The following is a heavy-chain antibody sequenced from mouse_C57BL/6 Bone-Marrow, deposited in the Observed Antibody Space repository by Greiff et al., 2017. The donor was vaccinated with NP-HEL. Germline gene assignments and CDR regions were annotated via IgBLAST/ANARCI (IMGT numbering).Heavy chain of an antibody. CDR1: GYTFTDYE. CDR2: IDPETGGT. Sequence: VQLQQSGAELVRPGASVTLSCKASGYTFTDYEMHWVKQTPVHGLEWIGAIDPETGGTAYNQKFKGKAILTADKSSSTAYMELRSLTSEGSAVYYCTRNYYGSSYWYFDVWGTGTTVTVSS. CDR3: TRNYYGSSYWYFDV. V-gene: IGHV1-15*01. D-gene: IGHD1-1*01. J-gene: IGHJ1*03.